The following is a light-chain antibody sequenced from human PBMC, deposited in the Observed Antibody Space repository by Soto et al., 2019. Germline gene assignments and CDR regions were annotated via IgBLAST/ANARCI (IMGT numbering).Light chain of an antibody. V-gene: IGKV3-15*01. CDR2: DAS. CDR1: QSVSSS. J-gene: IGKJ4*01. Sequence: EIVMTQSPATLSVSPGERATLSCRASQSVSSSLAWYQQKPGQAPRLLISDASTRATGIPARFSGSGSGTEFTLTISSLQSEDFAIYYCQQYYNWPPLTFGGGTRVEIK. CDR3: QQYYNWPPLT.